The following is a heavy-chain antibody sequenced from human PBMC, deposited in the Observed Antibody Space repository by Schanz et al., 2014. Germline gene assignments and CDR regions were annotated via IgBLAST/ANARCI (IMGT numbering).Heavy chain of an antibody. V-gene: IGHV3-NL1*01. CDR3: ARPALWFRHNCFDP. CDR1: GFTFSTHA. CDR2: IGVDGTTT. D-gene: IGHD3-10*01. J-gene: IGHJ5*02. Sequence: VQLVESGGGVVQPGRSLRLSCAASGFTFSTHAMHWVRQAPGKGLEWVSVIGVDGTTTYYADSVKGRFTISRDNSKNTLYLQMNSLRAEATAVYYCARPALWFRHNCFDPWGQGTLVTVSS.